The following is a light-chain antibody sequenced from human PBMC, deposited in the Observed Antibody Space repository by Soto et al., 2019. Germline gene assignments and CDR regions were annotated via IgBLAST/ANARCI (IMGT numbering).Light chain of an antibody. CDR2: GAS. V-gene: IGKV3-20*01. CDR1: QSVSSS. Sequence: ELVMTQSPATLSVSPGERVTLSCRASQSVSSSLAWYQQKPGQAPRLLIYGASSRATGIPDRFSGSGSGTDFTLTISRLEPEDFVVFYCYQYGSTPPTFGQGTKVDNK. J-gene: IGKJ1*01. CDR3: YQYGSTPPT.